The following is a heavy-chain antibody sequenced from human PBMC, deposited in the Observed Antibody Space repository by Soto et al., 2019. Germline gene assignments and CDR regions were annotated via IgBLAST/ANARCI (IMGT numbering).Heavy chain of an antibody. CDR3: ARGGPRGGYQLLNIYYFDY. V-gene: IGHV3-48*02. Sequence: EVQLVESGGGLVQPGGSLRLSCAASGFTFSSYSMNWVRQAPGKGLEWVSYISSSSSTIYYADSVKGRFTISRDNAKNSLYLQMNSLRDEDTAVYYCARGGPRGGYQLLNIYYFDYWGQGTLVTVSS. CDR1: GFTFSSYS. J-gene: IGHJ4*02. CDR2: ISSSSSTI. D-gene: IGHD2-2*01.